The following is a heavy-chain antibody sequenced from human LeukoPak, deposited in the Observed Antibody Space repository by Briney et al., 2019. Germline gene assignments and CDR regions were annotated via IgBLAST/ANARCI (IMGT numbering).Heavy chain of an antibody. Sequence: GGSLRLSCAASGFTFSSYSMNWVRQAPGKGLEWVSSISSSSSYIYYADSVKGRFTISRDNAKNSLYLQMNSLRAEDTAVYYCVVGVVVAAPRADYWGQGTLVTVSS. CDR3: VVGVVVAAPRADY. CDR1: GFTFSSYS. J-gene: IGHJ4*02. CDR2: ISSSSSYI. V-gene: IGHV3-21*01. D-gene: IGHD2-15*01.